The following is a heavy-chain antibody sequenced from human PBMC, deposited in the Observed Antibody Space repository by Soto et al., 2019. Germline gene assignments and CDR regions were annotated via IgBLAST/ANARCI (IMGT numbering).Heavy chain of an antibody. V-gene: IGHV3-15*07. J-gene: IGHJ4*02. CDR2: IKSKTDGGTT. CDR1: GFTFSNAW. CDR3: TTAFDDYGDFLFDY. D-gene: IGHD4-17*01. Sequence: ASGFTFSNAWMNWVRQAPGKGLEWVGRIKSKTDGGTTDYAAPVKDRFTISRDDSKNTLYLQMNSLKTEDTAVYYCTTAFDDYGDFLFDYWGQGTLVTVSS.